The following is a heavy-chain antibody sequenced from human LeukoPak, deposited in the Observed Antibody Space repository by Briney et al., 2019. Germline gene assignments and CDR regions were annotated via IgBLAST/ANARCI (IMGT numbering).Heavy chain of an antibody. CDR2: ISAYNGNT. Sequence: PGASVKVSCKASGYTFTSYGISWVRQAPGQGLEWMGWISAYNGNTNYAQKLQGRVTMTTDTSTSTAYMELRSLRSDDTAVYYYARDGVGATIAEYFQHWGQGTLVTVSS. CDR3: ARDGVGATIAEYFQH. D-gene: IGHD1-26*01. CDR1: GYTFTSYG. V-gene: IGHV1-18*01. J-gene: IGHJ1*01.